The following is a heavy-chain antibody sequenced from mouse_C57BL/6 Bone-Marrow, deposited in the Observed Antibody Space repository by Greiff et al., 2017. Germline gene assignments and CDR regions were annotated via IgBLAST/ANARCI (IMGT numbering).Heavy chain of an antibody. D-gene: IGHD1-1*01. CDR1: GFTFSDYG. J-gene: IGHJ2*01. V-gene: IGHV5-17*01. CDR3: AREDYYGSSFFDY. CDR2: ISSGSSTI. Sequence: EVQVVESGGGLVKPGGSLKLSCAASGFTFSDYGMHWVRQAPEKVLEWVAYISSGSSTIYYADTVKGRFTISRDNAKNTLFLQMTSLRSEDTAMYYCAREDYYGSSFFDYWGQGTTLTVSS.